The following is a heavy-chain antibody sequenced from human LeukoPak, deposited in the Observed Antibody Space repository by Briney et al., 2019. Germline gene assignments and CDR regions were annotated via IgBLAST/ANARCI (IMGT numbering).Heavy chain of an antibody. D-gene: IGHD6-13*01. J-gene: IGHJ5*02. CDR2: ITGSGGST. CDR3: ARESSSWYNWFDP. V-gene: IGHV3-23*01. Sequence: GGSLRLSCAASGFTFSSYAMSWVRRAPGKGLEWVSAITGSGGSTYYADSVKGRFTISRDNSKNTLYLQMNRLRAEDTAVYYCARESSSWYNWFDPWGQGTLVTVSS. CDR1: GFTFSSYA.